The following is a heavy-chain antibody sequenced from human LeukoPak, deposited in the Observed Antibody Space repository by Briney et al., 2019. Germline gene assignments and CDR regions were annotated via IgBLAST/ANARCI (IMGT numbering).Heavy chain of an antibody. J-gene: IGHJ4*02. Sequence: GRSLRLSCAASGFTFSGYGMHWVRQAPGKGLEWAAVIWNDGSKKYYADSVKGRFTISRDNSKNTLYLHMSSLRVEDTAVYYCAREGREGYNYPALDFWGQGILVTVSS. CDR1: GFTFSGYG. CDR2: IWNDGSKK. V-gene: IGHV3-33*01. CDR3: AREGREGYNYPALDF. D-gene: IGHD5-24*01.